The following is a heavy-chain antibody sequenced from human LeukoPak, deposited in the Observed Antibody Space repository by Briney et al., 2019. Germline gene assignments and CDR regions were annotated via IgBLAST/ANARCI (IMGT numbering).Heavy chain of an antibody. CDR3: ARNPSFPDAFDI. CDR1: GFTLSSNY. CDR2: IWYDGSNK. Sequence: GGSLRLSCAASGFTLSSNYMSWVRQAPRTGLEWMAVIWYDGSNKYYADSVKGRFTISRDNSKNTLYLQMNSLRAEDTAVYYCARNPSFPDAFDIWGQGTMVTVSS. V-gene: IGHV3-33*08. J-gene: IGHJ3*02.